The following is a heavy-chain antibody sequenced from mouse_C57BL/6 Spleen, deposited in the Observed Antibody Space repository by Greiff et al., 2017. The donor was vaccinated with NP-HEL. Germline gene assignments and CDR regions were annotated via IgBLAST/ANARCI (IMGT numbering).Heavy chain of an antibody. CDR1: GFTFSSYA. CDR3: ARVYYDGYFYAMDY. J-gene: IGHJ4*01. V-gene: IGHV5-4*03. CDR2: ISDGGSYT. Sequence: EVMLVESGGGLVKPGGSLKLSCAASGFTFSSYALSWVRQTPDKRLEWVATISDGGSYTYYPDNVKGRFPISRDNAKNNLYLQMSHLKSEDTAMYYCARVYYDGYFYAMDYWGQGTSVTVSS. D-gene: IGHD2-3*01.